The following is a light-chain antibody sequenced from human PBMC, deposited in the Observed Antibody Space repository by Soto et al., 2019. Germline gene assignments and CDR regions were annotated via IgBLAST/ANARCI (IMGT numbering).Light chain of an antibody. CDR1: QVTSRY. CDR2: GAS. Sequence: ENVLTQSPVTLSLSPLERATLSCSASQVTSRYLSWYQQRPGQAPRLLIYGASSRATGIPDRFSGSGSGTDFTLTISRLEPEDFAVYYCQQYSTSPISFGQGTRLEMK. V-gene: IGKV3-20*01. J-gene: IGKJ5*01. CDR3: QQYSTSPIS.